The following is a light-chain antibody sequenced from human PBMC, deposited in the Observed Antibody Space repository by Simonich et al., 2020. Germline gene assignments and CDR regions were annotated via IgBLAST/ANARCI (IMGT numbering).Light chain of an antibody. CDR2: EGS. V-gene: IGLV2-23*01. CDR1: SSDVGSYNL. Sequence: QSALTQPASVSGSPGQSITISCTGTSSDVGSYNLVSWYQQHPGKAPTLMIYEGSQRPAGVSNRFSVSKSGNTVSLTISGLQAEDEADYYCCSYAGSSTLVFGGGTKLTVL. J-gene: IGLJ3*02. CDR3: CSYAGSSTLV.